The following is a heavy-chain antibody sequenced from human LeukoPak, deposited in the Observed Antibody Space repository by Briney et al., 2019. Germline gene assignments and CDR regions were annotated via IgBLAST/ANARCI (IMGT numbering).Heavy chain of an antibody. CDR1: GYTFPSYG. J-gene: IGHJ5*02. CDR2: ISAYNGNT. CDR3: ARDRVVPAAMGWFDP. D-gene: IGHD2-2*01. V-gene: IGHV1-18*01. Sequence: GASVKVSCKASGYTFPSYGISWVRQAPGQGLEWMGWISAYNGNTNYAQKLQGRVTMTTDTSTSTAYMELRSLRSDDTAVYYCARDRVVPAAMGWFDPWGQGTLVTVSS.